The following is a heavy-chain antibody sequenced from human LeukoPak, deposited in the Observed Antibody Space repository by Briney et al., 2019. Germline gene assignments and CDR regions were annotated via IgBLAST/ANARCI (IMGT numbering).Heavy chain of an antibody. J-gene: IGHJ4*02. Sequence: SETLSLTCTVSGGSISSNYWSWIRQPPGKGLEWLGYIYYSRSTNSNPSLKSRVTISVDTSKNQFSLNLSSVTAADTAVYYCARDRGYGDYLNYFDYWGQGTLVTVSS. V-gene: IGHV4-59*01. CDR1: GGSISSNY. D-gene: IGHD4-17*01. CDR3: ARDRGYGDYLNYFDY. CDR2: IYYSRST.